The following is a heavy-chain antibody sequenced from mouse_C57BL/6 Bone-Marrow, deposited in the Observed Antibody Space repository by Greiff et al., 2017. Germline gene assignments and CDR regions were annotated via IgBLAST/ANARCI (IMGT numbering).Heavy chain of an antibody. CDR3: ARSVRCGYWDFDV. V-gene: IGHV1-69*01. CDR1: GYTFTSYW. J-gene: IGHJ1*03. D-gene: IGHD2-14*01. CDR2: IDPSDSYT. Sequence: QVQLQQPGAELVMPGASVKLSCKASGYTFTSYWMHWVKQRPGQGLEWIGEIDPSDSYTNYNQKFKGKSTLTVDKSSSTAYMQLSSLTSEDSAVYYCARSVRCGYWDFDVWGTGTTVTVSS.